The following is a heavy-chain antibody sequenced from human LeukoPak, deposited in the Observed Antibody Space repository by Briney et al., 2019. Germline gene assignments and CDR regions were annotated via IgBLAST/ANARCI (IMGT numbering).Heavy chain of an antibody. Sequence: GGSLRLSCVVSGFTFSSYWMYWVRQAPGKGLVWVSRINTDGSGTRYADSVKGRFTISRDSAKNTLYLQMNSLRAEDTAVYYCARDQGPYYWGQGTLVTVSS. CDR2: INTDGSGT. V-gene: IGHV3-74*01. CDR3: ARDQGPYY. J-gene: IGHJ4*02. CDR1: GFTFSSYW.